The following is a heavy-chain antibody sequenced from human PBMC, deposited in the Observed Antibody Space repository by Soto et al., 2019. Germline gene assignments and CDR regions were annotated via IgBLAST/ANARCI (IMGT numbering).Heavy chain of an antibody. J-gene: IGHJ6*02. Sequence: EVQLVESGGGLVKPGGSLRLSCAASGFTFSNAWMNWVRQAPGKGLEWVGRIKSKTDGGTTDYAVPVKGRFTISRDDSKNTLYLQMNSLKTEDTAVYYCTTHGSGSHEDYYYYGMDVWGQGTTVTVSS. D-gene: IGHD5-12*01. CDR2: IKSKTDGGTT. CDR1: GFTFSNAW. CDR3: TTHGSGSHEDYYYYGMDV. V-gene: IGHV3-15*07.